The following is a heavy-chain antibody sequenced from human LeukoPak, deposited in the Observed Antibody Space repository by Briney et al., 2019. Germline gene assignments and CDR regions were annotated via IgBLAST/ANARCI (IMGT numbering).Heavy chain of an antibody. CDR2: INPSGGST. D-gene: IGHD3-10*01. Sequence: ASVKVSCKASGYTFTSYYMHWVRQAPGQGLEWMGIINPSGGSTSYAQKFQGRVTMTRDTSTSTVYMELSSLRAEDTAVYYCAKVAWFGELLDLGSRFDPWGQGTLVTVSS. J-gene: IGHJ5*02. CDR3: AKVAWFGELLDLGSRFDP. V-gene: IGHV1-46*01. CDR1: GYTFTSYY.